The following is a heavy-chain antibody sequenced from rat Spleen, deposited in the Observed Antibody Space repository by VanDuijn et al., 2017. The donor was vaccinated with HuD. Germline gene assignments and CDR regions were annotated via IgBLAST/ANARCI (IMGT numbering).Heavy chain of an antibody. CDR2: IRTKPNNYAT. CDR1: GFTFSNAD. D-gene: IGHD1-5*01. V-gene: IGHV10-5*01. J-gene: IGHJ3*01. Sequence: VQVVESGGGLVQPKGSLKISCAASGFTFSNADMYWVRQAPGTGQEWVARIRTKPNNYATYYADSGKGRFTISRDDSKSMVYLQMDNLKTDDSAMYYCTAGSHNIGTTPFAYWGQGTLVTVSS. CDR3: TAGSHNIGTTPFAY.